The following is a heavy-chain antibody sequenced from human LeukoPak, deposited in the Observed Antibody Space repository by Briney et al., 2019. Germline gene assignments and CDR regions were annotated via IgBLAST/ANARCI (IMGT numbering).Heavy chain of an antibody. CDR2: FDPEDGET. D-gene: IGHD3-10*01. V-gene: IGHV1-24*01. J-gene: IGHJ5*02. CDR1: GYTLTELS. Sequence: ASVKVSCKVSGYTLTELSMHWVRQAPGKGLEWMGGFDPEDGETIYAQKFQGRVTMTEDTSTDTAYMELSSLRSEDTAVYYCATDFAKFTMVRGKKDNWFDPWGQGTLVTVSS. CDR3: ATDFAKFTMVRGKKDNWFDP.